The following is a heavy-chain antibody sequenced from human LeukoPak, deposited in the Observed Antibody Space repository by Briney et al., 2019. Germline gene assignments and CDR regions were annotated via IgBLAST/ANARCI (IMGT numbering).Heavy chain of an antibody. V-gene: IGHV3-74*01. J-gene: IGHJ3*02. CDR1: GFTFSSYW. CDR3: ARATGDRRHAFDI. Sequence: GGSLRLSCAASGFTFSSYWMHWVRQAPGKGLVWVSRINTDGSSTSYADSVKGRFTISRDNAKNTLYLQMNSLRAEDTAVYYCARATGDRRHAFDIWGQGTRVTVSS. D-gene: IGHD7-27*01. CDR2: INTDGSST.